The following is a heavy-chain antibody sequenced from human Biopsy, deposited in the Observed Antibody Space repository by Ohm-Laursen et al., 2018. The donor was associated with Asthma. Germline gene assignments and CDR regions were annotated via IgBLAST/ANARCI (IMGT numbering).Heavy chain of an antibody. CDR2: INAGNGNT. Sequence: SVKVSCKVSGYTFINYAIHWVRQAPGQRLEWMGWINAGNGNTKYSEKFQGRVTITRDTSASTAYMDLSSLRPEDTAVYYCARTYYDFLTGQVNDALAMWGQGTMVTVSS. CDR3: ARTYYDFLTGQVNDALAM. CDR1: GYTFINYA. D-gene: IGHD3-9*01. J-gene: IGHJ3*02. V-gene: IGHV1-3*01.